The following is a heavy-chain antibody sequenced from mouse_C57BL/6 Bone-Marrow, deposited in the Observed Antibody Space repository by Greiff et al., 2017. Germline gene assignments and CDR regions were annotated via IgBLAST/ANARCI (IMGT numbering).Heavy chain of an antibody. CDR2: ISDGGSYT. CDR1: GFTFSSYA. V-gene: IGHV5-4*03. Sequence: EVKLVESGGGLVKPGGSLKLSCAASGFTFSSYAMSWVRQTPEKRLEWVATISDGGSYTYYPDNVKGRFTIYRDNAKNNLYLQMSHLKSADTAMYYCARGNGYYVAWFAYWGQGTLVTVSA. D-gene: IGHD2-3*01. J-gene: IGHJ3*01. CDR3: ARGNGYYVAWFAY.